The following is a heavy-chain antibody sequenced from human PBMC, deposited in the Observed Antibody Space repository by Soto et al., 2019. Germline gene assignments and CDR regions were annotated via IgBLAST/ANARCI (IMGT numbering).Heavy chain of an antibody. CDR3: ARGGGVGVAGSAAFDM. J-gene: IGHJ3*02. CDR1: GYPVTAYY. D-gene: IGHD3-3*01. Sequence: QLHLVQSGAVVKKPGASVTVSCSASGYPVTAYYMHWVLQAPGRGLEWTGGINPATGAAKYTQTFQGRVTMTRDTSTSTVFMELSGLTSEDTAVFYCARGGGVGVAGSAAFDMWGQGTLVTVSS. CDR2: INPATGAA. V-gene: IGHV1-2*02.